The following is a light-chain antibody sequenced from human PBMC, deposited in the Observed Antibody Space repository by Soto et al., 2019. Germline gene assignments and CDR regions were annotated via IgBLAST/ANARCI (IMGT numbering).Light chain of an antibody. Sequence: QSVLTQPPSASGTPGQRVTISCSESSSNIESNFVYWYQQFPGTAPRLLIYRNNQRPSGVPDRFSGSKSGTSASLAISALRSEDEADYYCTVWDDSLRGRLFGGGTKLTVL. V-gene: IGLV1-47*01. CDR3: TVWDDSLRGRL. CDR1: SSNIESNF. J-gene: IGLJ2*01. CDR2: RNN.